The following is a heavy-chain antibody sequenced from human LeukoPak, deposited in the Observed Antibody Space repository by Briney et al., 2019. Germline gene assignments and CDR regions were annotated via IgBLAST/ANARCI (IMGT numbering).Heavy chain of an antibody. V-gene: IGHV3-64D*06. Sequence: GGSLRLSCSVSGFTFSTYVMHWVRQAPGKGLEYVSAISSNGDNTYYADSVKGRFTISRDNSKNSLYLQMSSLRADDTAVYYCVRGTGYWGQGTLVTVPS. CDR3: VRGTGY. CDR2: ISSNGDNT. J-gene: IGHJ4*02. CDR1: GFTFSTYV.